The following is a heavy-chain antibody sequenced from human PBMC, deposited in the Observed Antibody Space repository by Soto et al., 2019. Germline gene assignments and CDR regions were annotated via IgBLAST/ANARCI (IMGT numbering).Heavy chain of an antibody. CDR2: INPSGGST. Sequence: QVQLVQSGAEVKKPGASVKVSCKASGYTFTSYYMHWVRQAPGQGLEWMGIINPSGGSTSYAQKFQGRVTMTRDTSTSTVYMELSSLRSEDTAVYYCARDCSSTSCPSVLGYWGQGTLVTVSS. D-gene: IGHD2-2*01. J-gene: IGHJ4*02. CDR1: GYTFTSYY. CDR3: ARDCSSTSCPSVLGY. V-gene: IGHV1-46*03.